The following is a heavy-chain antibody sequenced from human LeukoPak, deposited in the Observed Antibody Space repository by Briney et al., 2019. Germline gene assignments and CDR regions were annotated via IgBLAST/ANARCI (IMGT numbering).Heavy chain of an antibody. V-gene: IGHV4-59*01. J-gene: IGHJ6*03. CDR2: IYYSGST. Sequence: SETLSLTCSVSGGSIGSYYWSWIRQPPGKGLEWIGYIYYSGSTNYNPSLKSRVTISVDTSKNQFSLKLSSVTAADTAVYHCARVLRGNSGLYYYYYMDVWGKGTTVTVSS. CDR3: ARVLRGNSGLYYYYYMDV. CDR1: GGSIGSYY. D-gene: IGHD4-23*01.